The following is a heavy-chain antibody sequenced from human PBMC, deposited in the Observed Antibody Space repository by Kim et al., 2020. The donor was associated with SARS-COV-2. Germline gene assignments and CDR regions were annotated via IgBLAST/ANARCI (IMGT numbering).Heavy chain of an antibody. D-gene: IGHD6-13*01. V-gene: IGHV3-23*01. J-gene: IGHJ4*02. Sequence: GGSLRLSCAASGFTFSSYGMSWVRQAPGKGLEWVSSIGSSGSSTYYADSVKGRFTISRDNSKNTLYLQMNSLRAEDTAVYYCAKLKDGAGTDYWGQGTLVTVSS. CDR3: AKLKDGAGTDY. CDR2: IGSSGSST. CDR1: GFTFSSYG.